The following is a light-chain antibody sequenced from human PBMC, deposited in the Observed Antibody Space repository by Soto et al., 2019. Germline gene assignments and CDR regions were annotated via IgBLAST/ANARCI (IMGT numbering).Light chain of an antibody. CDR2: DAS. V-gene: IGKV1-33*01. CDR1: QDISNY. CDR3: QQYDNLLLVT. Sequence: DIQMTQSPSSLSASVGDRVTITCQASQDISNYLNWYQQKPGKAPKRLIYDASNLETGVPSRFSGSGSGTDFTFTISSLQPEDIATYYCQQYDNLLLVTCGQGTRLEIK. J-gene: IGKJ5*01.